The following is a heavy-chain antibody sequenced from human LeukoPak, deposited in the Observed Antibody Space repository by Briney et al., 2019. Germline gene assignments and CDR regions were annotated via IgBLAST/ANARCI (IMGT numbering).Heavy chain of an antibody. CDR1: GGTFSSYA. V-gene: IGHV1-69*13. Sequence: GASVKVSCKASGGTFSSYAISWVRQAPGQGLEWMGGIIPIFGTANYAQKFQGRVTITADESTGTAYMELSSLRSEDTAVYYCARDYSYGMDVWGQGTTVTVSS. CDR3: ARDYSYGMDV. CDR2: IIPIFGTA. D-gene: IGHD4-11*01. J-gene: IGHJ6*02.